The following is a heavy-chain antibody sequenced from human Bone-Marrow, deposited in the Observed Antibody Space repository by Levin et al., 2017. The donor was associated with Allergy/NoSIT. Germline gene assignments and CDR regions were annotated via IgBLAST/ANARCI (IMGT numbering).Heavy chain of an antibody. J-gene: IGHJ5*02. CDR1: GFSFSTSG. D-gene: IGHD6-19*01. CDR2: ISYDGSNS. CDR3: AKHVISRGWLREDPFDP. Sequence: GESLKISCAASGFSFSTSGMHWVRQAPGKGLEWVAVISYDGSNSYYAESVKGRCTISRDNYMNTLYLQMNRLRAEDTAVYYCAKHVISRGWLREDPFDPWGQGTLVTVSS. V-gene: IGHV3-30*18.